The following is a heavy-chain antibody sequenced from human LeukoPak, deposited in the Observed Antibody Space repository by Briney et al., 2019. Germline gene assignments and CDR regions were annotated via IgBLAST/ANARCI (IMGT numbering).Heavy chain of an antibody. D-gene: IGHD5-12*01. CDR3: ARVRNSGYDSGIDY. J-gene: IGHJ4*02. CDR1: GGSISSYY. V-gene: IGHV4-59*01. CDR2: IYYSGST. Sequence: SETLSLTCTVSGGSISSYYWSWIRQPPGKGLEWIGYIYYSGSTNYNPSLKSRVIISVDTSKNQFSLKLSSVTAADTAVYYCARVRNSGYDSGIDYWGQGTLVTVSS.